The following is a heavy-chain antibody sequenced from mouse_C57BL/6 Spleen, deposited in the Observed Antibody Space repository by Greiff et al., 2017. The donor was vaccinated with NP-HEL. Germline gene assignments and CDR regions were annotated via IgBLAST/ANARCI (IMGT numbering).Heavy chain of an antibody. Sequence: VQLQQSGAELVRPGTSVKLSCKASGYTFTSYWMHWVKQRPGQGLEWIGVIDPSDSYTNYNQKFKGKATLTVDTSSSTAYMQLSSLTSEDSAVYYCARYGKDDGYFDYWGQGTTLTVPS. D-gene: IGHD2-3*01. CDR3: ARYGKDDGYFDY. CDR2: IDPSDSYT. CDR1: GYTFTSYW. J-gene: IGHJ2*01. V-gene: IGHV1-59*01.